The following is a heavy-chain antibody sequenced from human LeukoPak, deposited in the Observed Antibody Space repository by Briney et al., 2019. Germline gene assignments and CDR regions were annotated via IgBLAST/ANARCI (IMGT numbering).Heavy chain of an antibody. V-gene: IGHV3-53*01. J-gene: IGHJ3*02. CDR2: MYTGGNT. CDR1: EFTLSSTY. Sequence: GGALRVSCAASEFTLSSTYMRGVGQAAAKELEGVSVMYTGGNTYYADSVKGRFTIFRDTSKNTLSLQMNSLRAEDTAVYYCAKNFYGSGSFDAFDIWGQGTMVTVSS. CDR3: AKNFYGSGSFDAFDI. D-gene: IGHD3-10*01.